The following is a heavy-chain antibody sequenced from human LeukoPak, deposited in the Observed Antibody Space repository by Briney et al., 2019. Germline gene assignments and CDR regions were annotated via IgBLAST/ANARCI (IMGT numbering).Heavy chain of an antibody. CDR3: AGLGELFNY. CDR1: GFTFDDYG. Sequence: RSGGSLSLSCAASGFTFDDYGMSWVRQAPGKGLEWVSGINWNGGSTGYADSVKGRFTISRDNAKNSLYLQMNSLRAGDTALYYCAGLGELFNYWGQGTLVTVSS. J-gene: IGHJ4*02. V-gene: IGHV3-20*04. D-gene: IGHD3-16*01. CDR2: INWNGGST.